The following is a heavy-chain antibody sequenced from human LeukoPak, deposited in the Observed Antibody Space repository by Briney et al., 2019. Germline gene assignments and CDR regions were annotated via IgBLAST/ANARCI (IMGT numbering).Heavy chain of an antibody. D-gene: IGHD1-26*01. Sequence: PGGSLKLSCAASGFTFSGSAIHWVRQSSGKGLEWVCQINDKDNRYETATVYAASAKARFTISRDDSINRACLRMKSMEIEYTALYYCTRDSGTYNWFDPWGQGTLVTV. CDR3: TRDSGTYNWFDP. CDR1: GFTFSGSA. CDR2: INDKDNRYET. J-gene: IGHJ5*02. V-gene: IGHV3-73*01.